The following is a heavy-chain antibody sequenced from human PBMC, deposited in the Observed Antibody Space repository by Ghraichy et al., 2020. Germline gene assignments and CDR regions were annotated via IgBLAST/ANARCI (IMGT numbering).Heavy chain of an antibody. D-gene: IGHD5-12*01. CDR1: GGSISSYY. Sequence: SQTLSLTCTVSGGSISSYYWSWIRQPPGKGLEWIGYIYYSGSTNYNPSLKSRVTISVDKSKNQFSLKLSSVTTADTAVYYCARSAVGGYSGYFFRYFDYWGQGTLVTVSS. V-gene: IGHV4-59*01. J-gene: IGHJ4*02. CDR2: IYYSGST. CDR3: ARSAVGGYSGYFFRYFDY.